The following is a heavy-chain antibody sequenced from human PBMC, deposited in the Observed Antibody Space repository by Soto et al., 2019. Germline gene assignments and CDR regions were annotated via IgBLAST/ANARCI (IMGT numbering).Heavy chain of an antibody. Sequence: PGGSLRLSCATSGFTFSGAAIYWVRQASGKGLEWIGRIRTRDNNYATNYTASLRGRFTISRDDSESTAYLEMNSLRTEDTALYYCFTNYRLGDDSFDYWGQGVLVTVS. V-gene: IGHV3-73*01. J-gene: IGHJ4*02. CDR2: IRTRDNNYAT. D-gene: IGHD1-26*01. CDR1: GFTFSGAA. CDR3: FTNYRLGDDSFDY.